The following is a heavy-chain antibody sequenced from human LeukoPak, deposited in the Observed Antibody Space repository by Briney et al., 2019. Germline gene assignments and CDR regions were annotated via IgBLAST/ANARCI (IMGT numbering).Heavy chain of an antibody. CDR3: ARGDDYHIY. Sequence: SETLSLTCTVSGVSINGYYWTWIRQTPGKGLEWIGYILYSGSTNYNPSLMSRLIISVDTSKAQLSLKLNSVTAADTAVYYCARGDDYHIYWGQGALVTVSS. V-gene: IGHV4-59*01. D-gene: IGHD4-11*01. CDR1: GVSINGYY. CDR2: ILYSGST. J-gene: IGHJ4*02.